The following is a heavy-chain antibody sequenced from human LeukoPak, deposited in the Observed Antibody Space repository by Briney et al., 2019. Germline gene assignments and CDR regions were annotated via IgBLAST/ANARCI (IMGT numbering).Heavy chain of an antibody. CDR1: GDSISRSSDY. D-gene: IGHD5-24*01. CDR3: AREDAEQMDNSFDI. J-gene: IGHJ3*02. Sequence: SETLSLTCTVSGDSISRSSDYWGWLRQPPGTGPEWIGSVYYIGSTFYNPSLKSRLTISIDTSKNQFSLKLRSVTAADTAVYYCAREDAEQMDNSFDIWGQGTMVTVSS. V-gene: IGHV4-39*07. CDR2: VYYIGST.